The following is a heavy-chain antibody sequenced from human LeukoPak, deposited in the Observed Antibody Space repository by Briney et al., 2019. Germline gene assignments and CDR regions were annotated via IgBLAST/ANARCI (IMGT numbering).Heavy chain of an antibody. CDR2: IYYSGST. CDR3: ARAPGYYGSGSPYFDY. J-gene: IGHJ4*02. D-gene: IGHD3-10*01. CDR1: GGSISGSSYY. Sequence: ASETLSLTCTVSGGSISGSSYYWGWIRQPPGKGLEWIGSIYYSGSTYYNPSLKSRVTISVDTSKNQFSLKLSSVTAADTAMYYCARAPGYYGSGSPYFDYWGQGTLVTVSS. V-gene: IGHV4-39*07.